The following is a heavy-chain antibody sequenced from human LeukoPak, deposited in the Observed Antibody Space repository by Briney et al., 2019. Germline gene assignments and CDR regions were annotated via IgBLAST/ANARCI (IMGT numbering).Heavy chain of an antibody. D-gene: IGHD6-13*01. CDR1: GGSISGYY. Sequence: PSETLSLTCTVSGGSISGYYWSWIRQPPGKGLEWIGYIYYSGSTNYNPSLKSRVTISLDTSKNQFSLKLSSVTAADTAVYYCARARAAGTFYYYYGMDVWGQGTTVTVSS. J-gene: IGHJ6*02. V-gene: IGHV4-59*08. CDR3: ARARAAGTFYYYYGMDV. CDR2: IYYSGST.